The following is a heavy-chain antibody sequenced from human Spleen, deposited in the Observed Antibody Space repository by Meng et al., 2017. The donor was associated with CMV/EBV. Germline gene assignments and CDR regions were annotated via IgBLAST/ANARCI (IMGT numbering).Heavy chain of an antibody. CDR3: ARVRGMTMSWLDP. CDR2: VSSYNGNT. CDR1: GYNFITYG. D-gene: IGHD4/OR15-4a*01. V-gene: IGHV1-18*01. Sequence: KAPGYNFITYGITWVRPAPGQGLEWMGSVSSYNGNTNFGEKFRGRVTMTTDTSTSTAYMELRGLRSDDTAVYYCARVRGMTMSWLDPWGQGTLVTVSS. J-gene: IGHJ5*02.